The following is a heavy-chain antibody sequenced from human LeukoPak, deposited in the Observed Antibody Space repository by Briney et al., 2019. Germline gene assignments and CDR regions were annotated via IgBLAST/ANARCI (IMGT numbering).Heavy chain of an antibody. J-gene: IGHJ3*02. CDR1: GGSFSGYY. V-gene: IGHV4-34*01. Sequence: PSETLSLTCAVYGGSFSGYYWSWIRQPPGKGLEWIGEINHSGSTNYSPSLKSRVTISLDTSRNQFSLKLNSVTAADTAVYYCAKSNGYGLVDIWGQGTMVTVSS. CDR2: INHSGST. CDR3: AKSNGYGLVDI. D-gene: IGHD3-10*01.